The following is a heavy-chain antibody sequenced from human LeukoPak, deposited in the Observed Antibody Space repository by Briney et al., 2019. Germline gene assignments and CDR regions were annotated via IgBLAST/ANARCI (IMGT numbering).Heavy chain of an antibody. D-gene: IGHD3-22*01. J-gene: IGHJ4*02. V-gene: IGHV3-30*01. CDR1: GFTFSSYA. Sequence: GRSLRLSCAASGFTFSSYAMHWVRQAPGKGLEWVAVISYDGGNKYYADSVKGRFTISRDNSKNTLYLQMNSLRAEDTAVYYCARPPSRAEKTYYYDSSGYYFLGSYFDYWGQGTLVTVSS. CDR2: ISYDGGNK. CDR3: ARPPSRAEKTYYYDSSGYYFLGSYFDY.